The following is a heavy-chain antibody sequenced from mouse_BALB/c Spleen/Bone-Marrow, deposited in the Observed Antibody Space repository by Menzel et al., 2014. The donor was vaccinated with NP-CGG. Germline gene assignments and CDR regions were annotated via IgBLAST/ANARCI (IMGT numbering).Heavy chain of an antibody. D-gene: IGHD2-13*01. CDR2: ISSGSSTF. CDR3: AREGGDYAGVGY. CDR1: GFTFSSFG. J-gene: IGHJ2*01. V-gene: IGHV5-17*02. Sequence: EVQLVESGGGLVQPGGSRKLSCAASGFTFSSFGMHWIRQAPEKGLEWVAYISSGSSTFYYADTVKGRFTVSRDNPKNTLFLQMTGLRSEDTAMYYCAREGGDYAGVGYWGQGTTLTVSS.